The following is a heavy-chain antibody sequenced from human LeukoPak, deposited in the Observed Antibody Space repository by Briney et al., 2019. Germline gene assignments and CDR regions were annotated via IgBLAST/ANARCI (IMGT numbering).Heavy chain of an antibody. J-gene: IGHJ5*02. CDR1: GGSFSGYY. CDR3: ARGPNYDFWSALNWFDP. CDR2: INHSGST. D-gene: IGHD3-3*01. V-gene: IGHV4-34*01. Sequence: SETLSLTCAVYGGSFSGYYWSWIRQPPGKGLEWIGEINHSGSTNYNPSLKSRVTISVDTSKNQFSLKLSSVTAADTAVYYCARGPNYDFWSALNWFDPWGQGTLVTVSS.